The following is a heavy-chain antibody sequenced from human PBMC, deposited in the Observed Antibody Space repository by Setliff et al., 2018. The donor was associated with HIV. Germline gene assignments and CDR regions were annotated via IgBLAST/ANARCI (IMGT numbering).Heavy chain of an antibody. CDR1: GYTFIDYY. CDR2: INPNSGDT. CDR3: ARTRGESCTGGRCYERFDY. V-gene: IGHV1-2*02. J-gene: IGHJ4*02. Sequence: GASVKVSCKASGYTFIDYYIYWERQAPGQGLEWMGWINPNSGDTDYAQKFQDRVTVTRDTSINTAYMELSRLRSDDTAVFYCARTRGESCTGGRCYERFDYWGQGTLVTVSS. D-gene: IGHD2-15*01.